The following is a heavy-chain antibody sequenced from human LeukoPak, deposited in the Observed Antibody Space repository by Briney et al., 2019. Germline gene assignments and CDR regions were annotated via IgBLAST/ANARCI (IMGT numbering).Heavy chain of an antibody. J-gene: IGHJ6*03. CDR2: ISNSGSTI. V-gene: IGHV3-11*04. Sequence: GGSLRLSCAASGFTFSDYYMSWIRQAPGKGLEWVSYISNSGSTIYYADSVKGRFTISRDNAKNSLYLQMNSLRAEDTAVYYCARNVRYYYYYMDVWGKGTTVTVSS. CDR3: ARNVRYYYYYMDV. CDR1: GFTFSDYY.